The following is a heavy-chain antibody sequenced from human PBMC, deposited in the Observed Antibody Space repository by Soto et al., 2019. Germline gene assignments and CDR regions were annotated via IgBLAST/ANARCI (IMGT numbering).Heavy chain of an antibody. J-gene: IGHJ3*02. CDR1: GFAFSRFS. CDR2: INYDSTII. CDR3: VRGGSGATPGDLFDI. V-gene: IGHV3-21*01. Sequence: GGSLRLSCAASGFAFSRFSINWVRQAPGKGLEWVSSINYDSTIIFYTDSVKGRFTISRDNAKNSLYLHMNRLRAEDTAVYYCVRGGSGATPGDLFDIWGQGTMVTVSS. D-gene: IGHD3-10*01.